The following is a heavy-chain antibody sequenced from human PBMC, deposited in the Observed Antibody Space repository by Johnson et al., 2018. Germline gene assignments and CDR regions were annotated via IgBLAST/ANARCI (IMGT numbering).Heavy chain of an antibody. V-gene: IGHV5-51*03. J-gene: IGHJ3*02. CDR2: IYPGDSDT. CDR3: AIRSTAIPGAFDI. CDR1: GYSFTSYW. D-gene: IGHD5-18*01. Sequence: KQPGESLKISCKGSGYSFTSYWIGWVRQMPGKGLEWMGIIYPGDSDTRYSPSFQGPVTIPADTSISTAYLQWSSLTASDTAMYSLAIRSTAIPGAFDIWGQGTMVTVSS.